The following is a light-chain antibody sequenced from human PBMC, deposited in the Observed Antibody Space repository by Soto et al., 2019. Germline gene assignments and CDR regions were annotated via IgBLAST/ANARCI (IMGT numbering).Light chain of an antibody. J-gene: IGKJ4*01. Sequence: EIVLTQSPGTLSLSPGEGATLSCRASQSINSFLAWYQQRRGKAPRLLIHGASNRATGIPERFSGSGSGTDFTLNISRLEPEDFAVYYCQQRSNWPPGLTFGGGTKVDIK. CDR3: QQRSNWPPGLT. V-gene: IGKV3-11*01. CDR2: GAS. CDR1: QSINSF.